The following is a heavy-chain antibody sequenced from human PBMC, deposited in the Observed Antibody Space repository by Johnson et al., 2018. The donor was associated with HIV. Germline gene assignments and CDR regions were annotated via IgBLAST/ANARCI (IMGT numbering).Heavy chain of an antibody. CDR3: ARVMGIGVGGRESGAFDI. D-gene: IGHD3-10*01. CDR2: ISSSGSTI. J-gene: IGHJ3*02. CDR1: GFSVSSNY. Sequence: QVQLVESGGGVVQPGGSLRLSCAASGFSVSSNYMSWIRQAPGKGLEWVSYISSSGSTIYYADSVKGRFTISRDNAKNSLYLQMNSLRAEDTAVYYCARVMGIGVGGRESGAFDIWGQGTMVTVSS. V-gene: IGHV3-11*04.